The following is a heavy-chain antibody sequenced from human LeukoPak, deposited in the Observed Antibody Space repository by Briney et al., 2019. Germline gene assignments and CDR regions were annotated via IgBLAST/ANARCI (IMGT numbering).Heavy chain of an antibody. CDR1: GFIFNNYN. V-gene: IGHV3-21*01. CDR3: AELGITMIGGV. CDR2: ISSSDSRYI. J-gene: IGHJ6*04. D-gene: IGHD3-10*02. Sequence: PGGSLRLSCAASGFIFNNYNMNWVRQAPGKGLEWVSSISSSDSRYIYYADSVKGRFTISRDNSKNTLYLQMNSLRAEDTAVYYCAELGITMIGGVWGKGTTVTISS.